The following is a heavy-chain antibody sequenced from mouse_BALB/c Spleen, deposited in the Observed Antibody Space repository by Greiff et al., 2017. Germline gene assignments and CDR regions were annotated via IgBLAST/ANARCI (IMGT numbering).Heavy chain of an antibody. CDR3: ARIGYDGAWFAY. CDR1: GFNIKDTY. J-gene: IGHJ3*01. Sequence: VQLKQSGAELVKPGASVKLSCTASGFNIKDTYMHWVKQRPEQGLEWIGRIDPANGNTKYDPKFQGKATITADTSSNTAYLQLSSLTSEDTAVYYCARIGYDGAWFAYWGQGTLVTVSA. CDR2: IDPANGNT. D-gene: IGHD2-14*01. V-gene: IGHV14-3*02.